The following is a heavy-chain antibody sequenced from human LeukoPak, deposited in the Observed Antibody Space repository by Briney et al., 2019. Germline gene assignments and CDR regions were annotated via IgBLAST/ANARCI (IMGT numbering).Heavy chain of an antibody. CDR2: ISRGGRTV. CDR1: GFTFSNYE. CDR3: AELGITMIGGV. J-gene: IGHJ6*04. D-gene: IGHD3-10*02. V-gene: IGHV3-48*03. Sequence: PGGSLRLSCAASGFTFSNYEMNWVRQAPGKGLDWVAYISRGGRTVDYADSVKGRSTISRDSAKNALYLQMNSLRAEDTAVYYCAELGITMIGGVWGKGTTVTISS.